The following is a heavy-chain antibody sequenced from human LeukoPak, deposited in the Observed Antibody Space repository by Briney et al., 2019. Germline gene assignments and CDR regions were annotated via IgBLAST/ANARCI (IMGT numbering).Heavy chain of an antibody. CDR1: GFTFSSYG. CDR2: VSYDGSNK. J-gene: IGHJ4*02. V-gene: IGHV3-30*18. CDR3: AKARPPYGDYSYYFDY. D-gene: IGHD4-17*01. Sequence: GGSLRLSCAASGFTFSSYGMHWVRQVPGKGLDWVAVVSYDGSNKYYADSVKGRFTISRDNSKKTLYLQMNSPSPDDTALYYCAKARPPYGDYSYYFDYWGLGTLVTVSS.